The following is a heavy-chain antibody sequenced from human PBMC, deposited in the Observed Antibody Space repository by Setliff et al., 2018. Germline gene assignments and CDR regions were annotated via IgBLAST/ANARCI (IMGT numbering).Heavy chain of an antibody. D-gene: IGHD5-12*01. CDR1: GFTFTDHY. J-gene: IGHJ4*02. Sequence: GASVKVSCKASGFTFTDHYMHWVRQAPGQGPEWMGWINLHSGGTNYAQKFQDRVTMTRDTSISTAYMELSRLTSDDSAVYYCARAVSGYDYHYFDKWGQGTLVTVSS. CDR2: INLHSGGT. CDR3: ARAVSGYDYHYFDK. V-gene: IGHV1-2*02.